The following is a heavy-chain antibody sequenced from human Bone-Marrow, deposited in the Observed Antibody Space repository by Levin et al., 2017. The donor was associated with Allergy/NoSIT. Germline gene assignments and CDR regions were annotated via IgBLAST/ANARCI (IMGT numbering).Heavy chain of an antibody. CDR1: GGSLTESA. CDR2: FDRERGTR. J-gene: IGHJ4*02. Sequence: EASVKVSCKASGGSLTESAVHWVRQAPGKGLEWMGGFDRERGTRTYAEKFQGRVTMTEDRSTNTEFMELTRLTSQDTAVYYCLAGGANWGQGTLVTVS. D-gene: IGHD1-26*01. V-gene: IGHV1-24*01. CDR3: LAGGAN.